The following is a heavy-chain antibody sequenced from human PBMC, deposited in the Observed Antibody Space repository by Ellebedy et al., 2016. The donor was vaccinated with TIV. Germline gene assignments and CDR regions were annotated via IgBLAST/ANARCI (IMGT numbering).Heavy chain of an antibody. CDR3: AKDRTIFGVVIPEYFQH. D-gene: IGHD3-3*01. CDR2: ISGSGGST. V-gene: IGHV3-23*01. Sequence: GESLKISXAASGFTFSSYAMSWVRQAPGKGLEWVSAISGSGGSTYYADSVKGRFTISRDNSKNTLYLQMNSLRAEDTAVYYCAKDRTIFGVVIPEYFQHWGQGTLVTVSS. CDR1: GFTFSSYA. J-gene: IGHJ1*01.